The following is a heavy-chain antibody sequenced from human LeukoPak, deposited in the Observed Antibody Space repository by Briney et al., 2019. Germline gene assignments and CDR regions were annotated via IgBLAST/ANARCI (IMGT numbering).Heavy chain of an antibody. CDR1: GFTFSSYG. CDR2: ISYDGSNK. V-gene: IGHV3-30*18. D-gene: IGHD4-17*01. J-gene: IGHJ6*02. CDR3: AKTTHAQRGYYYYGMDV. Sequence: GRSLRLSCAASGFTFSSYGMHWVRQAPGKGLEWVAVISYDGSNKYYADSVKGRFTISRDNSKNTLYLQMNSLRAEDTAVYYCAKTTHAQRGYYYYGMDVWGQGTTVTVSS.